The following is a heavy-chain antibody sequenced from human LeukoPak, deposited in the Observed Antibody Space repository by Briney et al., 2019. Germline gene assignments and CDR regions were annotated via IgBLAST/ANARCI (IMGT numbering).Heavy chain of an antibody. Sequence: GASVKVSCKASGYTFTSYDINWVRQATGQGLEWMGWMNPNSGNTGYAQKFQSRVTITRNTSISTAYMELSSLRSEDTAVYYCARSSYYYDSSGYSFDYWGQGTLVTVSS. CDR3: ARSSYYYDSSGYSFDY. J-gene: IGHJ4*02. D-gene: IGHD3-22*01. V-gene: IGHV1-8*03. CDR1: GYTFTSYD. CDR2: MNPNSGNT.